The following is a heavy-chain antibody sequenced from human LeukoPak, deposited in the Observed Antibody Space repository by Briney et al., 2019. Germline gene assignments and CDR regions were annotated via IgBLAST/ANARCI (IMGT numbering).Heavy chain of an antibody. Sequence: GGSLRLSCAASGFTFSSYSMNWVRQAPGKGLEWVSSISSSSSYIYYADSVKGRFTISRDNAKNSLCLQMNSLRAEDTAVYYCARVYRKGSGSYYLLYFDYWGQGTLVTVSS. V-gene: IGHV3-21*01. D-gene: IGHD3-10*01. J-gene: IGHJ4*02. CDR2: ISSSSSYI. CDR1: GFTFSSYS. CDR3: ARVYRKGSGSYYLLYFDY.